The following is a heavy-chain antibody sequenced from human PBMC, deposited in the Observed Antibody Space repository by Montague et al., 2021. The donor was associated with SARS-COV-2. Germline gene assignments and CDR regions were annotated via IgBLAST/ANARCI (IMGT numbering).Heavy chain of an antibody. Sequence: SETRSLTCAVSGVSITSTNWWSLVRQPPGKGLEWIGEISYGGTATYNPSLKSRATISMDRSRNLFSLKLISVTAADTAIYYCAGKVLTVPADYWGQGTLVTVS. CDR1: GVSITSTNW. J-gene: IGHJ4*02. V-gene: IGHV4-4*02. CDR3: AGKVLTVPADY. CDR2: ISYGGTA. D-gene: IGHD4-11*01.